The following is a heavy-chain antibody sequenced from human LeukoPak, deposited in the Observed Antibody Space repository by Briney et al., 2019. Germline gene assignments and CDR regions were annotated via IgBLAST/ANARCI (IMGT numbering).Heavy chain of an antibody. CDR3: ARAGRDGYNGDY. CDR2: MNPNSGNT. D-gene: IGHD5-24*01. CDR1: GYTFTSYD. J-gene: IGHJ4*02. Sequence: ASVKVSCKASGYTFTSYDTNWLRQAPGQGLEWMGWMNPNSGNTGYAQKFQGRVTMTRDTSISTAYMELSSLTSEDTAVYYCARAGRDGYNGDYWGQGTLVTVSS. V-gene: IGHV1-8*01.